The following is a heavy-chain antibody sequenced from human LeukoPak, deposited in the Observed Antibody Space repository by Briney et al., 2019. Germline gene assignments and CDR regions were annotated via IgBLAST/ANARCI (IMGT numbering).Heavy chain of an antibody. CDR2: ISSSGSTI. J-gene: IGHJ4*02. D-gene: IGHD3-22*01. CDR3: ARDNSSVYSVN. V-gene: IGHV3-11*01. CDR1: GFTFSDYY. Sequence: GGSLRLSCAASGFTFSDYYMSWIRQAPGKGLEWVSYISSSGSTIYYADSVKGRFTISRDNAKNSLYLQMNSLRAEDTAVYYGARDNSSVYSVNWGQGTLVTVSS.